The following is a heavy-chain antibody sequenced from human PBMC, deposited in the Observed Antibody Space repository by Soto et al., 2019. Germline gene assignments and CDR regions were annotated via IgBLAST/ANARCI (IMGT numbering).Heavy chain of an antibody. CDR1: GFSFSIYA. CDR2: TSYDGSNK. V-gene: IGHV3-30-3*01. Sequence: QVQLVESGGGVVQPGRSLRLSCAASGFSFSIYAIHWVRQAPGKGLEWLVVTSYDGSNKYYADSVEGRFTVSRDNSKNTLNLQMNSLRPEDMAVYFCAREMVAPSDNYYGLDVWGQGTTVTVSS. J-gene: IGHJ6*02. CDR3: AREMVAPSDNYYGLDV. D-gene: IGHD2-15*01.